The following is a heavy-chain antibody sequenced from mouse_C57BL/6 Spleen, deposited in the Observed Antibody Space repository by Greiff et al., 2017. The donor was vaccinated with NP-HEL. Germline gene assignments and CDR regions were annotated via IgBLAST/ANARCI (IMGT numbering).Heavy chain of an antibody. CDR2: IDPNSGGT. D-gene: IGHD1-1*01. J-gene: IGHJ2*01. Sequence: QVQLQQPGAELVKPGASVKLSCKASGYTFTSYWMHWVKQRPGRGLEWIGRIDPNSGGTKYNEKFKSKATLTVDKPSSTAYMQLSSLTSEESAVYYCARTTVVASGNYFDYWSQGTTLTVSS. V-gene: IGHV1-72*01. CDR3: ARTTVVASGNYFDY. CDR1: GYTFTSYW.